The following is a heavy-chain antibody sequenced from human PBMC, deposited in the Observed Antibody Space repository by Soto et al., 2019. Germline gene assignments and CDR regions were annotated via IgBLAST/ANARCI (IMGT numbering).Heavy chain of an antibody. CDR2: IYYSGST. Sequence: PSETLSLTCTVSGGSISSYYWSWIRQPPGKGLEWIGYIYYSGSTDYNPSLKSRVTISVDTSKNQFSLKLSSVTAADTAVYYCARGGGWLQFNCWGQGTLVTVSS. V-gene: IGHV4-59*01. CDR1: GGSISSYY. D-gene: IGHD5-12*01. CDR3: ARGGGWLQFNC. J-gene: IGHJ4*02.